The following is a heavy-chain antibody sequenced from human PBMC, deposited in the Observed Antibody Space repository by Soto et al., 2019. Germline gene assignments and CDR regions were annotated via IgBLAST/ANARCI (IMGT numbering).Heavy chain of an antibody. CDR2: ISGSGGST. CDR1: GFTFSSYA. J-gene: IGHJ4*02. D-gene: IGHD5-12*01. V-gene: IGHV3-23*01. CDR3: AKARGRGYSGYDSRDFDY. Sequence: EVQLLESGGGLVQPGGSLRLSCAASGFTFSSYAMSWVRQAPGKGLEWVSAISGSGGSTYYADSVKGRFTISRDNSKNTLYLQMNSLRAEDTAVYYCAKARGRGYSGYDSRDFDYWGQGTLVTVSS.